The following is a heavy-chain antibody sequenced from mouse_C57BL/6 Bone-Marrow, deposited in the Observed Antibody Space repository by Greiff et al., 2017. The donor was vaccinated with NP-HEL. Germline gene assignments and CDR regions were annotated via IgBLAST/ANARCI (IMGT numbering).Heavy chain of an antibody. V-gene: IGHV1-64*01. J-gene: IGHJ2*01. CDR3: ARWELGRQVPYFDY. Sequence: QVQLQQPGAELVKPGASVKLSCKASGYTFTSYWMHWVKQRPGQGLEWIGMIHPNSGSTNYNEKFKSKATLTVDKSSSSAYMQLSSLTSEDSAVYYCARWELGRQVPYFDYWGQGTTLTVSS. CDR2: IHPNSGST. D-gene: IGHD4-1*01. CDR1: GYTFTSYW.